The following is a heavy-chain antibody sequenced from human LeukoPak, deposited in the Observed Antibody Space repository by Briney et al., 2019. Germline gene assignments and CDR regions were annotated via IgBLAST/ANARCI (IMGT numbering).Heavy chain of an antibody. D-gene: IGHD2-15*01. Sequence: ASVKVSCKASGYTFTGYYMHWVRQAPGQGLEWMGRIDPNSGGTDYAQKFQGRVAMTRDTSISTAYVELSRLRSDDTAVYYCTRAYCSGGRCFTDYWGQGTLVTVSS. CDR3: TRAYCSGGRCFTDY. CDR2: IDPNSGGT. CDR1: GYTFTGYY. J-gene: IGHJ4*02. V-gene: IGHV1-2*06.